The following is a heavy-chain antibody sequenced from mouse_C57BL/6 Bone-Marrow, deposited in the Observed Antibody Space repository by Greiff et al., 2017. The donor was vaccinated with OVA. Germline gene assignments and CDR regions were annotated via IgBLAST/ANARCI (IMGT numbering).Heavy chain of an antibody. CDR3: VKGYWYFDV. J-gene: IGHJ1*03. V-gene: IGHV1-55*01. CDR2: IYPGSGST. Sequence: VKQRPGQGLEWIGDIYPGSGSTNYNEKFKSKATLTVDTSSSTAYMQLSSLTSEDSAVYYCVKGYWYFDVWGTGTTVTVSS.